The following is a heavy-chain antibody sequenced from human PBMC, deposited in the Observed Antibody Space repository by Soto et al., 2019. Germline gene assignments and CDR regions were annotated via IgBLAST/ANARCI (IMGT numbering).Heavy chain of an antibody. V-gene: IGHV4-59*01. CDR1: GGSMITYY. D-gene: IGHD6-19*01. Sequence: QVQLQESGPGLVKPSETLSLTCTVSGGSMITYYWSWIRQSPGKGLEWIGYVHHSGSTLYNPSLRNRATVSLDRSNNQFFLKLTSVTAADTAFFYCAREVRDGSDWDWDYWGQGILVTVSS. J-gene: IGHJ4*02. CDR2: VHHSGST. CDR3: AREVRDGSDWDWDY.